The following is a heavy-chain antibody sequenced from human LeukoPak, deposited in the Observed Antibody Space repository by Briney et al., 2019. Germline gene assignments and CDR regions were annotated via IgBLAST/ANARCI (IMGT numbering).Heavy chain of an antibody. CDR2: IRSSSSYI. D-gene: IGHD3-3*01. CDR1: GFTFSSYS. CDR3: ARTPTIFGVVIPKYFDY. J-gene: IGHJ4*02. V-gene: IGHV3-21*01. Sequence: PGGSLRLSCAASGFTFSSYSMNWVRQAPGKGLEWVSSIRSSSSYIYYADSVKGRFTISRDNAKNSLYLQMNSLRAEDTAVYYCARTPTIFGVVIPKYFDYWGQGTLVTVSS.